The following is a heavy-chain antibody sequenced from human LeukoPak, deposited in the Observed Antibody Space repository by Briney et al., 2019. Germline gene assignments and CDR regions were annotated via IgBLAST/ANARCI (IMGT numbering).Heavy chain of an antibody. J-gene: IGHJ5*02. CDR1: GGSISSYY. CDR3: ARSVYSSSWHNYFDP. D-gene: IGHD6-13*01. CDR2: IYYTGST. V-gene: IGHV4-59*01. Sequence: PSETLSLTCTVSGGSISSYYWSWIRQPPGKGLEWIGYIYYTGSTNYNPSLKSRVTISVDTSKNQFSLKLSFGTSADTAMYYCARSVYSSSWHNYFDPWGQGTLVTVSS.